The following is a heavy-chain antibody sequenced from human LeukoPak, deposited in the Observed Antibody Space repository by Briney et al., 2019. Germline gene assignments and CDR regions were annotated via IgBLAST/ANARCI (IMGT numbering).Heavy chain of an antibody. J-gene: IGHJ4*02. CDR1: GGSISSYY. V-gene: IGHV4-4*09. CDR2: IYNSGST. Sequence: SETLSLTRTVSGGSISSYYWSWIRQPPGKGLEWIGCIYNSGSTNYNPSLKSRVTISVDTSKNQFSLKLTSVTAADTAVYYCARGEGVRELLFVYWGQGTLVTVSS. D-gene: IGHD3-10*01. CDR3: ARGEGVRELLFVY.